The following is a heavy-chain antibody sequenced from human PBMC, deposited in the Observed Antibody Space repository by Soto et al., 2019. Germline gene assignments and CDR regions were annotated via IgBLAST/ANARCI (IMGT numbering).Heavy chain of an antibody. CDR2: MFYGGST. CDR1: GFTVSTNY. D-gene: IGHD1-26*01. V-gene: IGHV3-66*01. J-gene: IGHJ6*02. Sequence: EVQLVESGGGLVQPGGSLRLSCAASGFTVSTNYMTWVRQAPGKGLEWVSVMFYGGSTYYADSVKGRFTISRDDSKNTLYLQMNSLRPEDTAVYYCATTGMGVTLYYYYHGMDVWGQGTTVTVSS. CDR3: ATTGMGVTLYYYYHGMDV.